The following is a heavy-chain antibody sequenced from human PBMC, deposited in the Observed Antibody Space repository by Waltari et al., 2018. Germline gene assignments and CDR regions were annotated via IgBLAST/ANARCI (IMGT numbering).Heavy chain of an antibody. CDR1: GYSISSGYY. CDR2: IYHSGST. CDR3: ARAGVGYCSGGSCNDFDY. J-gene: IGHJ4*02. Sequence: QVQLQESGPGLVKPSETLSLTCAVSGYSISSGYYWGWIRQPPGKGLEWIGSIYHSGSTYYNPSLKSRVTISVDTSKNQFSLKLSSVTAADTAVYYCARAGVGYCSGGSCNDFDYWGQGTLVTVSS. V-gene: IGHV4-38-2*01. D-gene: IGHD2-15*01.